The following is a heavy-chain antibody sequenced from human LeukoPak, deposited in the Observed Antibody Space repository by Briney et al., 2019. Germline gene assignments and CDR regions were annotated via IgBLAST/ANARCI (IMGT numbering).Heavy chain of an antibody. CDR2: ITGSGGST. Sequence: PGGTLRLSCAGSGFSFSSYDMSWVRQAPGKGLEWVSGITGSGGSTYYADSVKGRFTISRDNSQNTLYLQMNSLRAEDTAVYYCAKGHGSGTYWVLNDWGQGTLVTVSS. CDR3: AKGHGSGTYWVLND. D-gene: IGHD3-10*01. V-gene: IGHV3-23*01. CDR1: GFSFSSYD. J-gene: IGHJ4*02.